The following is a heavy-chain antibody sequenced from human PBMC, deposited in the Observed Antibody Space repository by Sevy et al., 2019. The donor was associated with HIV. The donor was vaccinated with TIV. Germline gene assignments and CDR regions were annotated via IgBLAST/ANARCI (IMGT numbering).Heavy chain of an antibody. V-gene: IGHV4-4*07. CDR1: GGSISSYY. D-gene: IGHD4-17*01. CDR3: AGDSSGLATVTHNTYYYYGMDV. Sequence: SETLSLTCTVSGGSISSYYWSWIRQPAGKGLEWIGRIYTSGSTNYNPSLKSRVTMSVDTSKNQFSLNLGSVTAADTAVYYCAGDSSGLATVTHNTYYYYGMDVWGQGTTVTVSS. J-gene: IGHJ6*02. CDR2: IYTSGST.